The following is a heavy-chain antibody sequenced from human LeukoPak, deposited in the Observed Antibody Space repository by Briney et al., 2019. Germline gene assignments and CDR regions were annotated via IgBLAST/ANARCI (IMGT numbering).Heavy chain of an antibody. CDR1: GGTFSSYA. V-gene: IGHV1-69*05. CDR3: ATRTYDSSGYFPLY. J-gene: IGHJ4*02. CDR2: IIPTFGTA. D-gene: IGHD3-22*01. Sequence: ASVKVSCKASGGTFSSYAISWVRQAPGQGLGWMGGIIPTFGTANYAQKFQGRVTITTDESTSTAYMELSSLRSEDTAVYYCATRTYDSSGYFPLYWGQGTLVTVSS.